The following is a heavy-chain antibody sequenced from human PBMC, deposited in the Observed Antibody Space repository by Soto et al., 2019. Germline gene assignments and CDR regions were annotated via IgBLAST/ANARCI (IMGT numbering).Heavy chain of an antibody. CDR2: VRSQIDGGTT. CDR3: TTVAYGEYVSDY. CDR1: GFAFTNAW. D-gene: IGHD4-17*01. J-gene: IGHJ4*02. Sequence: GGSLRVSWAASGFAFTNAWMAWVRQAPGKALEWVGRVRSQIDGGTTDYAAPVKDRFTISRDDSKKTVFLQMNNLKTEDTAVYYCTTVAYGEYVSDYWGQGTLVTVSS. V-gene: IGHV3-15*01.